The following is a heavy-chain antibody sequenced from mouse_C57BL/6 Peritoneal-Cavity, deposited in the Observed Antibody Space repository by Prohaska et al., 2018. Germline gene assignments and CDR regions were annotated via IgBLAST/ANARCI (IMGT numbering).Heavy chain of an antibody. J-gene: IGHJ1*03. CDR1: GFTSSVFW. Sequence: EVQLLETGGGLVQPGGSRGLSCEVSGFTSSVFWMRWVRQTPGKTLEWIGDINSDGSEINYAPSIKDRFTIFRDNDKSTLYLQMSNVRSEDTATYFCMRYGSYWYFDVWGTGTTVTVSS. CDR2: INSDGSEI. CDR3: MRYGSYWYFDV. D-gene: IGHD1-1*01. V-gene: IGHV11-2*01.